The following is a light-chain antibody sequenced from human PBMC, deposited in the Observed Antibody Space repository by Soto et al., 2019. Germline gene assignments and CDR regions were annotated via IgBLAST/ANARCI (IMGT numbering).Light chain of an antibody. Sequence: QSVLTQPPSVSGSPGQRVTISCTGSSSNIGAGYDVHWYQQLPGTAPKLLIYGNSNRPSGVPDRFSGSKSGTSASLAITGLEAEDEAGYYCQSYDSTLVFGGGTKLTVL. V-gene: IGLV1-40*01. CDR1: SSNIGAGYD. CDR3: QSYDSTLV. J-gene: IGLJ2*01. CDR2: GNS.